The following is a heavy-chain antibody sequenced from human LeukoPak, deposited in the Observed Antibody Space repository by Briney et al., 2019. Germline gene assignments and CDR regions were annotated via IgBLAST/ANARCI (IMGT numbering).Heavy chain of an antibody. CDR2: INPNSGGT. J-gene: IGHJ4*02. D-gene: IGHD6-19*01. Sequence: ASVKVSCKASGYTFTDYYMHWVRQAPGQGLEWMGWINPNSGGTNYAQKFQGRVTMTRDTSISTAYMELSRLRSDDTAVYYCASWASYSSGWSFDYWGQGTLVTVSS. CDR3: ASWASYSSGWSFDY. V-gene: IGHV1-2*02. CDR1: GYTFTDYY.